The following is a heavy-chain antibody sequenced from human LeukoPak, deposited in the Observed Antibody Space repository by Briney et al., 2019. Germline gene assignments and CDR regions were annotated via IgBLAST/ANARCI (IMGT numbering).Heavy chain of an antibody. D-gene: IGHD3-16*01. V-gene: IGHV4-39*01. Sequence: SETLSLTCTVSGGSISSSSYYWGWIRQPPGKGLEWIGSIYYSGSTYYNPSLKSRVTISVDTSKNQFSLKLSSVTAADTAVYYCARLLRYYDYVWGSYSGSYYFDYWGQGTLVTVSS. CDR2: IYYSGST. J-gene: IGHJ4*02. CDR3: ARLLRYYDYVWGSYSGSYYFDY. CDR1: GGSISSSSYY.